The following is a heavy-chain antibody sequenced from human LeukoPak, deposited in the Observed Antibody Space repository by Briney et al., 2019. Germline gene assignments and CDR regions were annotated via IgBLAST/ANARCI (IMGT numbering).Heavy chain of an antibody. D-gene: IGHD3-22*01. Sequence: GSSVKVPCKASGGTFSSYAISWVRQAPGQGLEWMGRIIPIFGTANYAQKFQGRVTITTDESTSTAYMELSSLRSEDTAVYYCARDRSVEGRYYYDSNGLHYFDYWGQGTLVTVSS. V-gene: IGHV1-69*05. J-gene: IGHJ4*02. CDR3: ARDRSVEGRYYYDSNGLHYFDY. CDR2: IIPIFGTA. CDR1: GGTFSSYA.